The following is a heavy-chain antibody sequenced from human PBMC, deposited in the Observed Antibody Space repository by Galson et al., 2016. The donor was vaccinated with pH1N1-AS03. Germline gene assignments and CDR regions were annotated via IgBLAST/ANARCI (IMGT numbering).Heavy chain of an antibody. J-gene: IGHJ4*02. CDR1: GYSISSGFH. CDR3: ARFSGSYQFDY. V-gene: IGHV4-38-2*01. D-gene: IGHD1-26*01. Sequence: ETLSLTCAVSGYSISSGFHWAWVRQPPSKGLEWIGTISHSGNTYYNPSLKSRVTMSVDTSKNRFSLKLSSVTAADAAVYYCARFSGSYQFDYWGQGALVTVSS. CDR2: ISHSGNT.